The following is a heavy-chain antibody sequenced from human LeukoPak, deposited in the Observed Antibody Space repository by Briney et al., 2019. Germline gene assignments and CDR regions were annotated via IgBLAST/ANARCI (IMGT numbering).Heavy chain of an antibody. CDR2: IYYSGST. J-gene: IGHJ3*02. Sequence: SETLSLTFTVSGGSISSYYWSWIRQPPGKGLEWIGYIYYSGSTNYNPSLKSRVTISVDTSKNQFSLKLSSVTAADTAVYYCARHPTYYYDSSGYWDAFDIWGQGTMVTVSS. D-gene: IGHD3-22*01. CDR1: GGSISSYY. V-gene: IGHV4-59*01. CDR3: ARHPTYYYDSSGYWDAFDI.